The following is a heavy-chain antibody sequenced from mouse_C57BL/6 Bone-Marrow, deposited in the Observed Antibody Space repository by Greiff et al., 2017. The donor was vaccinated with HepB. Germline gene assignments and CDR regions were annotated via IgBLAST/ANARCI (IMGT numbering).Heavy chain of an antibody. D-gene: IGHD1-1*01. Sequence: VQLKQSGPVLARPGASVKMSCKTSGYTFTSYWMHWVKQRPGQGLEWIGAIYPGNSDTSYNQKFKGKAKLTAVTSASTAYMELSSLTNEDSAVYYSTKYYYGSSTGFDYWGKGTTVTVST. CDR3: TKYYYGSSTGFDY. CDR2: IYPGNSDT. J-gene: IGHJ2*01. CDR1: GYTFTSYW. V-gene: IGHV1-5*01.